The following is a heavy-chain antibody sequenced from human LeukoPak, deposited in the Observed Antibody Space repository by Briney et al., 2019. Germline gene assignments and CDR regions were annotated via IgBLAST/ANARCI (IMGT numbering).Heavy chain of an antibody. D-gene: IGHD1-1*01. Sequence: GGSLRLSCAASGFTFSSYAMHWVRQAPGKGLEWVAVISYDGSNKYYADSVKGRFTISRDNAKNSLYLQMNSLRDEDTAVYYCARDTGTGSLAETFDWGQGTLVTVSS. V-gene: IGHV3-30-3*01. J-gene: IGHJ4*02. CDR1: GFTFSSYA. CDR3: ARDTGTGSLAETFD. CDR2: ISYDGSNK.